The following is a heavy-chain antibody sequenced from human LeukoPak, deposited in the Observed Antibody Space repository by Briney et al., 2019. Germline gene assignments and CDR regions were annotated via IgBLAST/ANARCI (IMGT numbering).Heavy chain of an antibody. D-gene: IGHD4-17*01. J-gene: IGHJ6*03. V-gene: IGHV1-18*01. CDR1: VYTFTSDG. CDR2: ISAYNGNT. Sequence: ASVKVSRKASVYTFTSDGISWVRQAPGQGLEWMGGISAYNGNTNYAQKLQGRVTMTTDTSTSTAYMELRSLRSDDTAVYYCARRDYGDYAGDYYYYMDVWGKGTTVTVSS. CDR3: ARRDYGDYAGDYYYYMDV.